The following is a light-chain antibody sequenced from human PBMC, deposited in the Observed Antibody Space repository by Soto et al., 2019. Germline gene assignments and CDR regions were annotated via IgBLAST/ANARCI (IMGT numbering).Light chain of an antibody. CDR1: QSVTNFY. CDR2: DAS. J-gene: IGKJ1*01. CDR3: HHYGTSPPWT. V-gene: IGKV3-20*01. Sequence: ETVLTQSPGTLSLSPGERATLSCRASQSVTNFYLAWYQQKPGQTPRLLIYDASSRPTGIPDRFSGSGSGTDFTLTISSLEPEDFAVYYCHHYGTSPPWTFGQGTKVDIK.